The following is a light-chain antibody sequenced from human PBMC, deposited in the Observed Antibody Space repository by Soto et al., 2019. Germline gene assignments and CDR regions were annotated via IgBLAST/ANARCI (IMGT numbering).Light chain of an antibody. V-gene: IGKV1-9*01. J-gene: IGKJ1*01. CDR1: QGISSY. CDR2: TAS. CDR3: QQLDSYPQT. Sequence: DIQLTQSPSFLSASVGDRVTITCRASQGISSYLAWYQLKPGKAPQLLISTASSLQSGVPSRFSGSGSGTEFTLTISSLQPADFATYYCQQLDSYPQTFGQGTKVEIK.